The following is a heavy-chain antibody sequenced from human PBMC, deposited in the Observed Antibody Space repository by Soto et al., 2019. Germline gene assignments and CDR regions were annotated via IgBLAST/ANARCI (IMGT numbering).Heavy chain of an antibody. CDR2: IYPGDSDT. CDR1: GYSFTSYW. D-gene: IGHD6-13*01. Sequence: GESVKISCKGSGYSFTSYWIGWVRQMPGKGLEWMGIIYPGDSDTRYSPSFQGQVTISADKSISTAYLQWSSLKASDTAMYYCAGLSAAACLYFDYWRQGPLVPASS. J-gene: IGHJ4*02. CDR3: AGLSAAACLYFDY. V-gene: IGHV5-51*01.